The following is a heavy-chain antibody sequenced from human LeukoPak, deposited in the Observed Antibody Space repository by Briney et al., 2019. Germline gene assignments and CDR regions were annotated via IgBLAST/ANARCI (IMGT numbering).Heavy chain of an antibody. Sequence: GGSLRLSCAASGFTFSSYAMHWVRQAPGKGLEYVSAISRNGGSTYYANSVKGRFTISRDNSKNTLYLQMGSLRAEDMAVYYCARGTGATSYWGQGTLVTVSS. D-gene: IGHD1-26*01. V-gene: IGHV3-64*01. J-gene: IGHJ4*02. CDR1: GFTFSSYA. CDR3: ARGTGATSY. CDR2: ISRNGGST.